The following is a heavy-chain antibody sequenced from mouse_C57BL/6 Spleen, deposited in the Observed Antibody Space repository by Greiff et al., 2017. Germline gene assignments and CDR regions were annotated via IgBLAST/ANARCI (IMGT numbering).Heavy chain of an antibody. CDR2: IYPENGDT. V-gene: IGHV14-4*01. Sequence: VQLKESGAELVRPGASVKLSCTASGFNIKDDYMHWVKQRPEQGLAWIGWIYPENGDTEYASKFQGKATLTADTSSNTAYLQLSSLTSEDGAICYYTYYYGSSYVGYWGQGTTLTVSS. CDR3: TYYYGSSYVGY. CDR1: GFNIKDDY. J-gene: IGHJ2*01. D-gene: IGHD1-1*01.